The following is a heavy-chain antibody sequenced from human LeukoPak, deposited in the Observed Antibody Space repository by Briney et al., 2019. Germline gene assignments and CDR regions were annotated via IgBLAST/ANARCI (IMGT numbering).Heavy chain of an antibody. J-gene: IGHJ5*02. CDR3: ARSSRFDP. V-gene: IGHV4-34*01. CDR1: GGSFSGYY. CDR2: INHSGST. D-gene: IGHD2-15*01. Sequence: PSETLSLTCAVYGGSFSGYYWSWIRQPPGEGLEWIGEINHSGSTNYNPSLKSRVTISVDTSKNQFSLKLSSVTAADTAVYYCARSSRFDPWGQGTLVTVSS.